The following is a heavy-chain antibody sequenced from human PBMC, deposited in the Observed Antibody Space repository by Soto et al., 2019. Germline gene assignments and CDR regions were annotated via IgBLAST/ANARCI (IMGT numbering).Heavy chain of an antibody. CDR3: AKVRCSTTNCYVPDY. J-gene: IGHJ4*02. Sequence: EVQLLESGGGLVQPGGSLRLSCVASGFTFSTYTMSWVRQAPGKGLEWVSVISGSGGSPSYADSVQGRFSISRDNPKNTLYLQMNSLRGEDTAMYYCAKVRCSTTNCYVPDYWGQGTLVTVSS. CDR2: ISGSGGSP. CDR1: GFTFSTYT. D-gene: IGHD2-2*01. V-gene: IGHV3-23*01.